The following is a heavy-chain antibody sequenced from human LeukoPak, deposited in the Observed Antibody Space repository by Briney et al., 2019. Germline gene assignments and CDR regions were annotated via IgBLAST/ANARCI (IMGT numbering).Heavy chain of an antibody. D-gene: IGHD1-26*01. J-gene: IGHJ4*02. CDR2: IYHSGST. Sequence: SETLSLTCTVSGYSISSGYYWGWIRQPPGKGLEWIGSIYHSGSTYYNPSLKSRVTISVDTSKNQFSLKLSSVTAADTAVYYCARGVGTLWGQGTLVTVSS. CDR3: ARGVGTL. CDR1: GYSISSGYY. V-gene: IGHV4-38-2*02.